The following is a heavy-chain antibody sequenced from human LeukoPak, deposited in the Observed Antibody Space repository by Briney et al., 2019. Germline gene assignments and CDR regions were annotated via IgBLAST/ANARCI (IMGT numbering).Heavy chain of an antibody. V-gene: IGHV3-48*01. CDR2: ISSSSGSI. CDR3: AKSRGIYDNSGWRTFDY. D-gene: IGHD3-22*01. Sequence: PGGSLRLSCAASGFTFSSYSMNWVRQAPGKGLEWVSYISSSSGSISYADSVKGRFTISRDNAKNSLFLQMNSLRAEDTAIYYCAKSRGIYDNSGWRTFDYWGQGTLVTVSP. J-gene: IGHJ4*02. CDR1: GFTFSSYS.